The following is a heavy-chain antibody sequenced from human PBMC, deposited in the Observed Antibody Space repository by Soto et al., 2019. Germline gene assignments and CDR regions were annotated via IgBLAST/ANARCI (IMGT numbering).Heavy chain of an antibody. CDR1: GGSFSGYY. Sequence: TSETLSLTCAVYGGSFSGYYWSWIRQPPGKGLEWIGEINHSGGTNYNPSLKSRVTISVDTSKNQFSLKLSSVTAADTAVYYCARVYYDFWSGYYFYYGMDVWGQGTTVTVSS. D-gene: IGHD3-3*01. CDR2: INHSGGT. J-gene: IGHJ6*02. CDR3: ARVYYDFWSGYYFYYGMDV. V-gene: IGHV4-34*01.